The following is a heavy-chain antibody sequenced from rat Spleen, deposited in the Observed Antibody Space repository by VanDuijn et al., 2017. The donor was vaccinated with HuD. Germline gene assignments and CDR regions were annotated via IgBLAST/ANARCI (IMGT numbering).Heavy chain of an antibody. J-gene: IGHJ3*01. Sequence: GGLVQPGRSLKLSCAASGFTFSDYYMAWVRQAPKKGLEWVATISYDGSKTYYRDSVKGRFTISRDNGRRILNLHMDSLRSEDTATYYCASRTGNWFAYWGQGTLVTVSS. V-gene: IGHV5-7*01. CDR2: ISYDGSKT. D-gene: IGHD5-1*01. CDR3: ASRTGNWFAY. CDR1: GFTFSDYY.